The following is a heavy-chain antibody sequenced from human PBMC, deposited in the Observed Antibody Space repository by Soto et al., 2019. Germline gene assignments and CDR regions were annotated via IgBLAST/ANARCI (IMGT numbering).Heavy chain of an antibody. CDR2: IWYEGSNK. V-gene: IGHV3-33*01. J-gene: IGHJ4*02. CDR3: ARDSDFWSGYLSYYFDD. D-gene: IGHD3-3*01. Sequence: SLRVYCAASGFTFGSYAMHTVLQAPGKGLELVSVIWYEGSNKDYADSVKCRFTISRDNSKNTLYLQMNSLRAEDTAMYHCARDSDFWSGYLSYYFDDWGQGTLVTVSS. CDR1: GFTFGSYA.